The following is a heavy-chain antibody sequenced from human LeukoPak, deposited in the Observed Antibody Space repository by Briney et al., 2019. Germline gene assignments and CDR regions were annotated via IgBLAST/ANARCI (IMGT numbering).Heavy chain of an antibody. V-gene: IGHV4-59*01. D-gene: IGHD3-3*01. CDR2: IYYSGST. CDR3: ARTPQYYDFWSGYYIHWFDP. Sequence: SETLSLTCTVSGGPISSYYWSWIRQPPGKGLEWIGYIYYSGSTNYNPSLKSRVTISVDTSKNQFSLKLSSVTAADTAVYYCARTPQYYDFWSGYYIHWFDPWGQGTLVTVSS. CDR1: GGPISSYY. J-gene: IGHJ5*02.